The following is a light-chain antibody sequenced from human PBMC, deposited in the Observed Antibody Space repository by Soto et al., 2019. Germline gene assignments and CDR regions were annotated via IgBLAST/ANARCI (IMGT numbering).Light chain of an antibody. V-gene: IGLV1-36*01. CDR2: YDD. J-gene: IGLJ3*02. Sequence: QSVLTQPPSVSEAPRQRVTISCSGSSSNIENNAVNWYQQLPGKAPKLLIYYDDLLPSGVSDRFSGSKSGTSASLAISGLQYEDEDDDYCSAWDDSLHGVVFGGGTKLTVL. CDR1: SSNIENNA. CDR3: SAWDDSLHGVV.